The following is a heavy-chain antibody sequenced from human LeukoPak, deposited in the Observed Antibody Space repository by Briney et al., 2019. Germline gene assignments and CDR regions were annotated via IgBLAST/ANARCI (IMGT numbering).Heavy chain of an antibody. V-gene: IGHV4-34*01. J-gene: IGHJ4*02. CDR3: ARGQGTVTTH. CDR1: GGSFSGYY. CDR2: INHSGSA. D-gene: IGHD4-17*01. Sequence: SETLSLTCAVYGGSFSGYYWSWIRQPPGKGLGWIGEINHSGSANYSPSLSSRVTISLDMSENQFSLKLTSVTAADTAVYYCARGQGTVTTHWGQGTLVTVSS.